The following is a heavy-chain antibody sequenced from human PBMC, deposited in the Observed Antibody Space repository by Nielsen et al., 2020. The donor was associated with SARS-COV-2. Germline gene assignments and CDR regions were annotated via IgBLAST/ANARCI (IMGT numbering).Heavy chain of an antibody. CDR1: GFTFSSYA. CDR2: ISYDGSNK. V-gene: IGHV3-30*04. CDR3: ARDPPIAVAVGYFDY. D-gene: IGHD6-19*01. Sequence: GESLKISCAASGFTFSSYAMHWVRQAPGKGLEWVAVISYDGSNKYYADSVKGRFTISRDNSKNTLYLQMNSLRAEDTAVYYCARDPPIAVAVGYFDYWGQGTLVTVSS. J-gene: IGHJ4*02.